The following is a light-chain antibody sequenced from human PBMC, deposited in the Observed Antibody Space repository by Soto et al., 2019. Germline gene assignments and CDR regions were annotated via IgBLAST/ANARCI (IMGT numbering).Light chain of an antibody. CDR2: INSDGSH. Sequence: QSVLTQSPSASASLGASVKLTCNLSSGHSSYAIAWHQQQPEKGPRYLMKINSDGSHSKGDGIPDRFSGSSSGAERYLTISSLQSEDEADYYCQTWGTGIRVFGGGTKLTVL. J-gene: IGLJ2*01. CDR1: SGHSSYA. V-gene: IGLV4-69*01. CDR3: QTWGTGIRV.